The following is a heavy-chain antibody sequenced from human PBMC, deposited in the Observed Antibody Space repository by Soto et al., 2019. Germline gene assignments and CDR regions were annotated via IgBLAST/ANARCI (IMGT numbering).Heavy chain of an antibody. CDR3: ARQSPMDYYYGMDV. J-gene: IGHJ6*02. Sequence: GGSLRLSCAASGFTFSSYGMHWVRQAPGKGLEWVAVIWYDGSNKYYADSVKGRFTISRDNSKNTLYLQMNSLRAEDTAVYYCARQSPMDYYYGMDVWGQGTTVTVSS. D-gene: IGHD3-10*01. V-gene: IGHV3-33*01. CDR2: IWYDGSNK. CDR1: GFTFSSYG.